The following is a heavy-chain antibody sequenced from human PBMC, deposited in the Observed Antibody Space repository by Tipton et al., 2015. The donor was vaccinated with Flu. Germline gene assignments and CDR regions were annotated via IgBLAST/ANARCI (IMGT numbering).Heavy chain of an antibody. Sequence: LRLSCTVSGGSISGNHWNWIRQPAGKGLEWIGRVYGSGSTKYNPSLESRVTMSVDTSKNQFSLKLSSVTAADTAVYYCARDSSGYNWFGPWGQGTLVTVSS. D-gene: IGHD3-22*01. V-gene: IGHV4-4*07. J-gene: IGHJ5*02. CDR3: ARDSSGYNWFGP. CDR1: GGSISGNH. CDR2: VYGSGST.